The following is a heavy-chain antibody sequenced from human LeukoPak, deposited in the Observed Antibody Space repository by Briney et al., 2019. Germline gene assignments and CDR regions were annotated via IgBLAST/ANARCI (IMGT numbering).Heavy chain of an antibody. CDR2: ISGSGGTT. CDR3: AKTPSYYYGLGSSGNYFDS. D-gene: IGHD3-10*01. CDR1: DFSVSNHY. V-gene: IGHV3-23*01. J-gene: IGHJ4*02. Sequence: GGSLRLSCEDSDFSVSNHYMSWVRQAPGKGLEWVSVISGSGGTTNYADSVKGRFTISRDNSKNTLYLQMNSLRAEDTAVYYCAKTPSYYYGLGSSGNYFDSWGQGTLVTVSS.